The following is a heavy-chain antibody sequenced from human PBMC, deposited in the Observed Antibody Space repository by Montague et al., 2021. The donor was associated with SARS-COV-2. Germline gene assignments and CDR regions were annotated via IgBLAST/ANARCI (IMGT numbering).Heavy chain of an antibody. CDR1: GGSFSDYF. CDR3: TRLALLVAGGIGCFDP. D-gene: IGHD1-1*01. Sequence: SETLSLTCAVYGGSFSDYFWGWIRQSPGKGLEWIGTISYNGRTFYNPSLRGRLTISVDPSENQFSLKLNSVTAADTAVYYCTRLALLVAGGIGCFDPWGQGTLVTVSS. J-gene: IGHJ5*02. CDR2: ISYNGRT. V-gene: IGHV4-59*08.